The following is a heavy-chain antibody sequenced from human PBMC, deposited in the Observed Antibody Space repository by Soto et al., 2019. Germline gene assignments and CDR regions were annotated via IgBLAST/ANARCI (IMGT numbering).Heavy chain of an antibody. CDR2: IYYSGST. J-gene: IGHJ6*02. CDR1: GGSISSYY. Sequence: SETLSLTCTVSGGSISSYYWSWIRQPPGKGLEWIGYIYYSGSTNYNPSLKSRVTISVDTSKNQFSLKLSSVTAADTAVYYCARMRTATLPPGVYYYYYGMDVWGQGTTVTVSS. D-gene: IGHD5-18*01. V-gene: IGHV4-59*01. CDR3: ARMRTATLPPGVYYYYYGMDV.